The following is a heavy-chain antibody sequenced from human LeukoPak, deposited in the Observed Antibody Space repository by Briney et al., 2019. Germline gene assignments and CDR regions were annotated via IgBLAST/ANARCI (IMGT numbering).Heavy chain of an antibody. J-gene: IGHJ4*02. CDR3: ARVITVRGVIFDY. V-gene: IGHV4-59*01. CDR2: IYYSGST. D-gene: IGHD3-16*01. Sequence: SETLSLTCTVSGGSISSYYWSWIRQPPGKGLDWIGYIYYSGSTNYNPSLESRVTISVDTSKNQFSLKLSSVTAADTAVYYCARVITVRGVIFDYWGQGTLVTVSS. CDR1: GGSISSYY.